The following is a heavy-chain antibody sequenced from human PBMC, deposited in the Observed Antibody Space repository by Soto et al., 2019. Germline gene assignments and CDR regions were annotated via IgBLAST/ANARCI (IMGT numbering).Heavy chain of an antibody. CDR2: INPSDSHT. J-gene: IGHJ4*02. CDR3: ASPASYYVSSGSFGTY. CDR1: GYTFTNHW. D-gene: IGHD3-22*01. Sequence: GESLKISCQGSGYTFTNHWITWVRQMPGKGLEWMGRINPSDSHTNYSPSFQGHVTMSVDKSISAAYLQWSSLKASDTAMYYCASPASYYVSSGSFGTYWGQGTLVTVSS. V-gene: IGHV5-10-1*01.